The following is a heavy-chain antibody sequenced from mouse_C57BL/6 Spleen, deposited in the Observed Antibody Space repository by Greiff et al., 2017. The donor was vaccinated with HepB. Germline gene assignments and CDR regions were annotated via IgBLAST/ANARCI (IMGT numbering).Heavy chain of an antibody. D-gene: IGHD2-12*01. CDR1: GYTFTSYW. V-gene: IGHV1-64*01. CDR2: IHPNSGST. Sequence: QVHVKQPGAELVKPGASVKLSCKASGYTFTSYWMHWVKQRPGQGLEWIGMIHPNSGSTNYNEKFKSKATLTVDKSSSTAYMQLSSLTSEDSAVYYCARSGGTTFAYWGQGTLVTVSA. CDR3: ARSGGTTFAY. J-gene: IGHJ3*01.